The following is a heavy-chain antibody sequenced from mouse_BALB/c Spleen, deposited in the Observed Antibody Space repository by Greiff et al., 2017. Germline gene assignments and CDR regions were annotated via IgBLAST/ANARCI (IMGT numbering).Heavy chain of an antibody. V-gene: IGHV5-4*02. CDR2: ISDGGSYT. J-gene: IGHJ4*01. Sequence: EVMLVESGGGLVKPGGSLKLSCAASGFTFSDYYMYWVRQTPEKRLEWVATISDGGSYTYYPDSVKGRFTISRDNAKNNLYLQMSSLKSEDTAMYYCARDGDYVAMDYWGQGTSVTVAS. CDR3: ARDGDYVAMDY. CDR1: GFTFSDYY.